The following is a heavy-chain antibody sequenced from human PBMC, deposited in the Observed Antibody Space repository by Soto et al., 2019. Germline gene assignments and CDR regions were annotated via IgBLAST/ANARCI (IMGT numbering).Heavy chain of an antibody. CDR2: LNPSDGST. CDR1: GYTFSTCY. D-gene: IGHD6-6*01. CDR3: ARAFSSSSEFDY. Sequence: QVQLVQSGAEVKKPGASVSVSCETSGYTFSTCYVHWVRQDPGQGLEWMGVLNPSDGSTSYTQKFKGRVTMTRDMSTSTVYMELSSLTSEDTAVYYCARAFSSSSEFDYWGQGTLVTVSS. J-gene: IGHJ4*02. V-gene: IGHV1-46*01.